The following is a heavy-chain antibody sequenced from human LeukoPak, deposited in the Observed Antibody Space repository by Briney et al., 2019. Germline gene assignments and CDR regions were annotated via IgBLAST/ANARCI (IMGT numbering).Heavy chain of an antibody. Sequence: SGTLSLTCTVSGGSISSYYWSWIRQPPGKGLEWIGYIYYSGITDYNPSLRSRVTISVDTSKNQFSLKLSSVTAADTAVYYCAREDYCGGGSCYSGYFQHWGEGTLVTASA. CDR2: IYYSGIT. CDR3: AREDYCGGGSCYSGYFQH. J-gene: IGHJ1*01. V-gene: IGHV4-59*01. D-gene: IGHD2-15*01. CDR1: GGSISSYY.